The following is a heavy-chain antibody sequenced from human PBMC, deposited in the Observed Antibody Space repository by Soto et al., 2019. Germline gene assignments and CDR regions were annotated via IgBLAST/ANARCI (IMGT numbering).Heavy chain of an antibody. Sequence: SETLSLTCAVSGGSIRSGGYSWSWIRQPPGKGLEWIGYIYHSGSTYYNPSLKSRVTITVDRSKSQFSLKLSSVTASDTAVYYCARAGLYYDLWSGYPSFGWFDPGGQGTLVTVSS. CDR2: IYHSGST. V-gene: IGHV4-30-2*01. J-gene: IGHJ5*02. CDR3: ARAGLYYDLWSGYPSFGWFDP. D-gene: IGHD3-3*01. CDR1: GGSIRSGGYS.